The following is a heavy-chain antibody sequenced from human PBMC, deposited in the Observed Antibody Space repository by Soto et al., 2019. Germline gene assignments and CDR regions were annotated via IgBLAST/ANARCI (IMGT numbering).Heavy chain of an antibody. CDR1: GGSFSGYY. V-gene: IGHV4-34*01. CDR3: ARGKSSGYKFGPRNFFYYGMDV. CDR2: INHSGST. D-gene: IGHD5-18*01. Sequence: SETLSLTCAVYGGSFSGYYWSWIRQPPGKGLEWIGEINHSGSTNYNPSLKSRVTISVDTSKNQFSLKLSSVTAADTAVYYCARGKSSGYKFGPRNFFYYGMDVWGPGTTVTVS. J-gene: IGHJ6*02.